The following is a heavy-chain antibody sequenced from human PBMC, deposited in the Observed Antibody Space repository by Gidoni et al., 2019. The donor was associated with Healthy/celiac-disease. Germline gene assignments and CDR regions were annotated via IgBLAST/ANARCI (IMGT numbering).Heavy chain of an antibody. J-gene: IGHJ4*02. Sequence: QVQLVQSGAEIKKPGASVKVSCKTSGITFTSYDINWVRQATGQGLEWMGWVNPKTGNTGYAQRCQGRVTMTRNTSISTAYMELSSLRSEDTAIYYCARAGGYYYETGGYPHWGQGTLVTVSS. CDR1: GITFTSYD. CDR2: VNPKTGNT. D-gene: IGHD3-22*01. CDR3: ARAGGYYYETGGYPH. V-gene: IGHV1-8*01.